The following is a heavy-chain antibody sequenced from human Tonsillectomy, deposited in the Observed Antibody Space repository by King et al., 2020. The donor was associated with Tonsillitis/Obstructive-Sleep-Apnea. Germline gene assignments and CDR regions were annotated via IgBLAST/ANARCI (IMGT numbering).Heavy chain of an antibody. V-gene: IGHV3-33*01. CDR2: IWYDGSNK. CDR3: ASDHSAMSEYYPIWFDP. CDR1: GFTFSSYG. D-gene: IGHD5-18*01. Sequence: QVQLVESGGGVVQPGRSLRLSCAASGFTFSSYGMHWVRQAPGKGLEWVAVIWYDGSNKYYADSVMGRFTIARDNSKNTVYLQMNSLRAEDTAVYYCASDHSAMSEYYPIWFDPWGQGTLVTVSS. J-gene: IGHJ5*02.